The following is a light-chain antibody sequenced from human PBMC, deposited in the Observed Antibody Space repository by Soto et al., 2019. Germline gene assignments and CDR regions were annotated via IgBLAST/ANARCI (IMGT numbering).Light chain of an antibody. V-gene: IGKV1-5*01. CDR1: QTLNKW. CDR2: ASS. Sequence: DIQMAQSATTLSASVGDSVPIPWRASQTLNKWFACYQQKPGKATHLLISASSSLQSGLPSRFSGSGSAAESTLTISSLRPEYFATYYCQRYSDYSTFGHGTKVDIK. CDR3: QRYSDYST. J-gene: IGKJ1*01.